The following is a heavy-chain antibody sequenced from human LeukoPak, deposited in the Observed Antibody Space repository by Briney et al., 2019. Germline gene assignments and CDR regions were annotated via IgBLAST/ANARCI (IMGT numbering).Heavy chain of an antibody. CDR2: VNSDGSIT. D-gene: IGHD3-10*01. V-gene: IGHV3-74*01. CDR3: ARPGDGFDY. J-gene: IGHJ4*02. CDR1: GFSFSNYW. Sequence: GGSLRLSCTASGFSFSNYWMHWVRPAPGKGLVWVSRVNSDGSITTYADSVKGRFTISRDNAKNTLYLQMNSLRAEDTAVYYCARPGDGFDYWGQGTLVTVSS.